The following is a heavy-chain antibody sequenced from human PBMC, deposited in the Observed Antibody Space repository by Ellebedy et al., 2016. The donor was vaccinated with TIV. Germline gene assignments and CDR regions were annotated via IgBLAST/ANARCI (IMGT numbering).Heavy chain of an antibody. Sequence: AASVKVSCKASGYTFTGYSLHWVRQPPGQGLEWMGWNSAYNGNTTYAQKFQGRVTMTTDTSTTTVYMDLRSLRSDDTAVYYCAREGVAGMFYFDFWGQGTLVTVSS. CDR3: AREGVAGMFYFDF. V-gene: IGHV1-18*04. CDR2: NSAYNGNT. J-gene: IGHJ4*02. CDR1: GYTFTGYS. D-gene: IGHD6-19*01.